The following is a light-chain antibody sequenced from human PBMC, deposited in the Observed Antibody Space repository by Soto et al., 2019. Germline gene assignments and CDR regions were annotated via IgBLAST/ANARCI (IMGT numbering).Light chain of an antibody. Sequence: DIQMTQSPSSLSASVGDRVTITFRSSQSISSWLAWYQRKPGKAPKLLIYAASSLQSGVPSKLSGSGSGTDFTLTISSLQPEDFATYYCQQSYSTPTFGQGTRLEIK. CDR2: AAS. V-gene: IGKV1-39*01. CDR1: QSISSW. J-gene: IGKJ5*01. CDR3: QQSYSTPT.